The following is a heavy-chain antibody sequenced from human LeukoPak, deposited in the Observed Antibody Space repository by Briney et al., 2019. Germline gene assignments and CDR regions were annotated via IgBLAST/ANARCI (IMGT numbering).Heavy chain of an antibody. Sequence: GGSLRLSCAASGFTFSSYWMHWVRQAPGKGLVWVSRINSDGSSTSYADSVKGRFTISRDNAKNTLYLQVNSLRAEDTAVYYCARAGGVVPAALDYWGQGTLVTVSS. CDR1: GFTFSSYW. D-gene: IGHD2-2*01. V-gene: IGHV3-74*01. CDR2: INSDGSST. J-gene: IGHJ4*02. CDR3: ARAGGVVPAALDY.